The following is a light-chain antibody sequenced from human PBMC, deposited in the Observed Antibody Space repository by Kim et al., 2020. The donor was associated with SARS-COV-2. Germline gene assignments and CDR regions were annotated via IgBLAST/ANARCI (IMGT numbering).Light chain of an antibody. J-gene: IGLJ2*01. CDR2: QDN. CDR1: NLGNKY. V-gene: IGLV3-1*01. Sequence: SYELTQPPSVSVSPGQTATIACSGDNLGNKYACWYQQKPGQSPVLVISQDNKRPSGIPERFSGSNSGNTATLTISVTQAMDEADYYCQAGDSSAYVIFGGGTKLTVL. CDR3: QAGDSSAYVI.